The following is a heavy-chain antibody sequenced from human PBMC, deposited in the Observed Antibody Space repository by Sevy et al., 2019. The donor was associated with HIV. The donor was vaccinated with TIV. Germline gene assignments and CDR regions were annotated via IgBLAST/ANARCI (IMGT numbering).Heavy chain of an antibody. CDR2: ISSSGSTI. CDR1: RFTFSDYY. V-gene: IGHV3-11*01. D-gene: IGHD6-19*01. CDR3: AREMEGVPGRAFDI. Sequence: GGSLRLSCAASRFTFSDYYMSWIRQAPGKGLEWLSYISSSGSTIYYADSVKGGFTISRDNPKNSLYLQMNSLRAEDTAVYYCAREMEGVPGRAFDIWGQGTMVTVSS. J-gene: IGHJ3*02.